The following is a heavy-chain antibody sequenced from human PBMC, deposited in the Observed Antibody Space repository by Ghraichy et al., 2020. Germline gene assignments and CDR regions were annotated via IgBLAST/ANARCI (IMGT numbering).Heavy chain of an antibody. D-gene: IGHD3-9*01. CDR3: ARGHVLRYFDWLLWKRYYYGMDV. CDR2: INPNSGGT. CDR1: GYTFTGYY. V-gene: IGHV1-2*04. J-gene: IGHJ6*02. Sequence: ASVKVSCKASGYTFTGYYMHWVRQAPGQGLEWMGWINPNSGGTNYAQKFQGWVTMTRDTSISTAYMELSRLRSDDTAVYYCARGHVLRYFDWLLWKRYYYGMDVWGQGTTVTVSS.